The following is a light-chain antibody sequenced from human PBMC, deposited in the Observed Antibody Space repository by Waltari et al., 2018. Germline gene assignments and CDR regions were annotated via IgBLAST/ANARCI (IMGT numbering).Light chain of an antibody. V-gene: IGKV4-1*01. CDR1: QSVLYSANNKNH. CDR2: WAS. Sequence: DIVMTQSPASLAVAQGERATISCKSSQSVLYSANNKNHLAWYQQKAGQPPKLLIYWASTRESGVPDRFSGSGSGTDFTLTISSLQAEDVAVYYCQQYFTTPPTFGGGTTVEIK. J-gene: IGKJ4*01. CDR3: QQYFTTPPT.